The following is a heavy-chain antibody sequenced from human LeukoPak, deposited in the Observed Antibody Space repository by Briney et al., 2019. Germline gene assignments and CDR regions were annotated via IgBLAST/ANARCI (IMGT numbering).Heavy chain of an antibody. D-gene: IGHD3-22*01. CDR2: ISWDGGST. V-gene: IGHV3-43*01. CDR3: TKAMSSDDYYYMDV. Sequence: GGSLRLSCAASGFTFDDYTMHWVRQAPGKGLEWVSLISWDGGSTYYADSVKGRFTISRDNSKNSLYLQMNSLRTEDTALYYCTKAMSSDDYYYMDVWGKGTTVTVSS. J-gene: IGHJ6*03. CDR1: GFTFDDYT.